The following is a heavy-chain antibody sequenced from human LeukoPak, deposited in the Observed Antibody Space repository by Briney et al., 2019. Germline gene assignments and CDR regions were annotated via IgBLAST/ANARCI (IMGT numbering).Heavy chain of an antibody. V-gene: IGHV3-7*01. D-gene: IGHD3-22*01. CDR3: AKDQEVDSSGYDFDY. CDR1: GFTFSSYW. J-gene: IGHJ4*02. CDR2: IKQDGSEK. Sequence: GGSLRLSCAASGFTFSSYWMSWVRQAPGKGLEWVANIKQDGSEKYYVDSVKGRFTISRDNAKNSLYLQMNSLRAEDTAVYYCAKDQEVDSSGYDFDYWGQGTLVTVSS.